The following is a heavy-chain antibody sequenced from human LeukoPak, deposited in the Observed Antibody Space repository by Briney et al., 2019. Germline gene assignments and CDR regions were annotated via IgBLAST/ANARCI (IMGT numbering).Heavy chain of an antibody. CDR3: AKDTYYYDSSGYPAMDV. J-gene: IGHJ6*02. V-gene: IGHV3-43*02. D-gene: IGHD3-22*01. Sequence: GGSLRLSCAASGFTFDDYAMHWVRQAPGKGLEWVSLISGDGGSTYYADPVKGRFTISRDNSKNSLYLQMNSLRTEDTALYYCAKDTYYYDSSGYPAMDVWGQGTTVTVSS. CDR2: ISGDGGST. CDR1: GFTFDDYA.